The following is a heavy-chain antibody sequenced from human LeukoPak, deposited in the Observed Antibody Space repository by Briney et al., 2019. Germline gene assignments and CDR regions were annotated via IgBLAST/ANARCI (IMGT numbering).Heavy chain of an antibody. J-gene: IGHJ6*03. CDR1: GGSISSYY. CDR3: ARVRFWERYMDV. D-gene: IGHD3-10*01. Sequence: NPSETPSLTCTVSGGSISSYYWSWIRQPPGKGLEWIGYIYYSGSTNYNPSLKSRVTISVDTSKNQFSLKLSSVTAADTAVYYCARVRFWERYMDVWGKGTTVTISS. V-gene: IGHV4-59*12. CDR2: IYYSGST.